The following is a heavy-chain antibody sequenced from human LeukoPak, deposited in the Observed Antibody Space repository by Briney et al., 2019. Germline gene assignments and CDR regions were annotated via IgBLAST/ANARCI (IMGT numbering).Heavy chain of an antibody. Sequence: GGSLRLSCTASGFTFGDYAMSWVRQAPGKGLEWGGFIRSIAYGGTTEYAASVKGRFTISRDDYKIIAYLQMNSLKPEDTAVCYCTRDGMAAACAFYYWGQGNLVTVSS. CDR2: IRSIAYGGTT. CDR3: TRDGMAAACAFYY. J-gene: IGHJ4*02. V-gene: IGHV3-49*04. D-gene: IGHD6-13*01. CDR1: GFTFGDYA.